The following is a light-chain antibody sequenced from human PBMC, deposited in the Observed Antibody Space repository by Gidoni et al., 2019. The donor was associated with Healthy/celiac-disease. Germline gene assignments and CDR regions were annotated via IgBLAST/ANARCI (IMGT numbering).Light chain of an antibody. CDR3: SSYTSSSTLV. CDR1: SSDVGGYNY. V-gene: IGLV2-14*01. Sequence: QSALTQPASVSGSPGQSITLPCTGTSSDVGGYNYVSWYQQHPGKAPKLMIYEVNNRPSGVPDRFSGSKSGNTASLTISGLQAEDEADYYCSSYTSSSTLVFGGGTKLTVL. CDR2: EVN. J-gene: IGLJ2*01.